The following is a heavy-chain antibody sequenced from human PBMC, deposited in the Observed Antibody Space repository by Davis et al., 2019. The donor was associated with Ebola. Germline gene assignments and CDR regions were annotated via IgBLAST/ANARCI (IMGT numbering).Heavy chain of an antibody. CDR1: GFTFSNYY. CDR3: VRDTSHQLPHWLYYFYGMDV. J-gene: IGHJ6*02. CDR2: IKTDGSTT. D-gene: IGHD2-2*01. Sequence: GESLKISCAASGFTFSNYYMHWVRQAPGKGLEWVARIKTDGSTTRYADSVKGRFTISRDNTKNTLYLQMNSLRGEDTAVYYGVRDTSHQLPHWLYYFYGMDVWGQGTTVTVSS. V-gene: IGHV3-74*01.